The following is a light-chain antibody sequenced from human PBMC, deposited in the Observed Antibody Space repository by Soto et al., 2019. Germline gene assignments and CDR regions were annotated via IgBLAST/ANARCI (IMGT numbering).Light chain of an antibody. Sequence: EIVMTQSPATLSVSLGERVTLSCRASQSVSSYLAWYQQKPGQAPRLLISDASTRATDIPDRFSGSGSGTDFTFTISSIQSTDLAVYYCLQYSTWPPLYTFGQGTKLEIK. J-gene: IGKJ2*01. CDR1: QSVSSY. V-gene: IGKV3-15*01. CDR3: LQYSTWPPLYT. CDR2: DAS.